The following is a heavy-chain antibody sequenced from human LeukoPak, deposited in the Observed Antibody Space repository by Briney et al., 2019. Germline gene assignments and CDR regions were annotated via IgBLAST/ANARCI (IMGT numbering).Heavy chain of an antibody. CDR1: GGTFSSYT. CDR2: IIPILGIA. Sequence: ASVKVSCKASGGTFSSYTISWVRQAPGQGLEWMGRIIPILGIANYAQKFQGRVTITADKSTSTAYMELSSLRSEDTAVYYCASLSGDFWSGFYYFDYWGQGTLVTVSS. D-gene: IGHD3-3*01. J-gene: IGHJ4*02. CDR3: ASLSGDFWSGFYYFDY. V-gene: IGHV1-69*02.